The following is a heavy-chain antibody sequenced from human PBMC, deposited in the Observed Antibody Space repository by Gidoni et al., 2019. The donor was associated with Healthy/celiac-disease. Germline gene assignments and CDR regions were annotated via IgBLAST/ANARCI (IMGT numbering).Heavy chain of an antibody. D-gene: IGHD2-21*02. V-gene: IGHV3-7*03. Sequence: EVQLVESGGGLVQPGGSLRLSCAASGFTFSSYWMSWVRQAPGKGLEWVANIKQDGSEKYYVDSVKGRFTISRDNAKNSLYLQMNSLRAEDTAVYYCARDVPYCGGDCPGMDVWGQGTTVTVSS. CDR1: GFTFSSYW. CDR3: ARDVPYCGGDCPGMDV. CDR2: IKQDGSEK. J-gene: IGHJ6*02.